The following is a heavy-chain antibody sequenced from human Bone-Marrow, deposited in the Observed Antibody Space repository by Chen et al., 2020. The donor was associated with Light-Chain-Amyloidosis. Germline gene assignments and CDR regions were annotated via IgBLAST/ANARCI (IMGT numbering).Heavy chain of an antibody. CDR3: ARRRDGYNFDY. D-gene: IGHD5-12*01. V-gene: IGHV5-51*01. CDR1: GYTFPNYW. CDR2: IFPDDCDA. Sequence: EVQLEQSGPEVKKPGESLKISCKGSGYTFPNYWIGWVRQMPGKGLDWLGVIFPDDCDARYSPSFEGQVTSSADKSITTAYLQWRSLKTSDTAMYYCARRRDGYNFDYWGQGTLVTVSS. J-gene: IGHJ4*02.